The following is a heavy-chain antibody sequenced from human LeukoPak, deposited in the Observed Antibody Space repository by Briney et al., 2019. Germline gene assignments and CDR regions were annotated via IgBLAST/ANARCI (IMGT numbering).Heavy chain of an antibody. CDR2: IYHSGST. CDR1: GYSLSSGYY. Sequence: SETLSLTCAVSGYSLSSGYYWGWIRQPPGKGLEWIGSIYHSGSTYYNPSLKSRVTISVDTSKSEFSLKLSSVTAADTAVYYCARLVRNYYYYMDVWGKGTTVTVSS. J-gene: IGHJ6*03. V-gene: IGHV4-38-2*01. CDR3: ARLVRNYYYYMDV. D-gene: IGHD1-14*01.